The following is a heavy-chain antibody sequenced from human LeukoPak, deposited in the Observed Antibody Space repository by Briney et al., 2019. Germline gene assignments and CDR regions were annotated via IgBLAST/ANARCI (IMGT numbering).Heavy chain of an antibody. J-gene: IGHJ4*02. V-gene: IGHV1-18*01. CDR3: AREAPGKYCSSTSCPPDY. Sequence: GASVKVSCKASGYTFTSYGISWVRQAPGQGLEWMGWISAYNGNTNYAQKLQGRVTMTTDTSTSTAYMELRSLRSDDTAVYYCAREAPGKYCSSTSCPPDYWGQGTLVTVSS. CDR1: GYTFTSYG. CDR2: ISAYNGNT. D-gene: IGHD2-2*01.